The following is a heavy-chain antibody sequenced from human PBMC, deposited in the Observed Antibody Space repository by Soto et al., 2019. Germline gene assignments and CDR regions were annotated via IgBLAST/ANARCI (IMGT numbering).Heavy chain of an antibody. D-gene: IGHD2-15*01. CDR1: GYTFMNYA. J-gene: IGHJ2*01. CDR2: ISPSTGNT. CDR3: ARCYCSVGSCYTCWHFDL. V-gene: IGHV1-18*01. Sequence: QVQLVQSGAEVKEPGASVKLSCQASGYTFMNYAISWVRQAPGQGLEWMGWISPSTGNTDQAQNFQGRVTMTLDTPTNTANMELRTLRSADSAVYYCARCYCSVGSCYTCWHFDLWGRGTLVTVSS.